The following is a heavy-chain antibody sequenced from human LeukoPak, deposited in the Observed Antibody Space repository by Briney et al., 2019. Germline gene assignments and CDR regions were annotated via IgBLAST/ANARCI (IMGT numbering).Heavy chain of an antibody. J-gene: IGHJ6*02. Sequence: GGSLRLSCAASGFTFSSYWMNWARQAPGKGLEWVASINHNGNVNYYVDSVKGRFTISRDNVKNSLYLQMSNLRAEDTAVYFCARGGGLDVWGQGATVTVSS. CDR2: INHNGNVN. D-gene: IGHD3-16*01. V-gene: IGHV3-7*03. CDR3: ARGGGLDV. CDR1: GFTFSSYW.